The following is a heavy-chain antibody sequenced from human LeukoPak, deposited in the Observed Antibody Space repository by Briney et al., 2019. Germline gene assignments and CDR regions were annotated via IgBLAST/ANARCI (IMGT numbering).Heavy chain of an antibody. CDR3: ARGGNDFWSGLMYNWFDP. CDR2: TYYSGTT. D-gene: IGHD3-3*01. Sequence: SETLSLTCSVSGASITRYYWNWIRQSPGKGLEWIAYTYYSGTTNYNPSLKSRVTISVDTAKNQFSLKLTSVTAADMAMYYCARGGNDFWSGLMYNWFDPWGQGTLVTVSS. J-gene: IGHJ5*02. CDR1: GASITRYY. V-gene: IGHV4-59*01.